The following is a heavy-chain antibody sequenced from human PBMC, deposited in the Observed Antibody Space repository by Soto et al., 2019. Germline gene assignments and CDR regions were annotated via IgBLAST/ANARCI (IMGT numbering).Heavy chain of an antibody. V-gene: IGHV3-23*05. CDR3: ARGRPFLIHFDS. Sequence: EVQLWESGGGLVQPGGSLRLSCAASGFTFSNYAMTWVRQAPGKGLEWVAAVGNSETSSYYADSVKGRFTISRDNSKNTLYLQMNNLRAEDTALYYCARGRPFLIHFDSWGQGTQVIVSS. CDR2: VGNSETSS. J-gene: IGHJ4*02. CDR1: GFTFSNYA. D-gene: IGHD2-21*01.